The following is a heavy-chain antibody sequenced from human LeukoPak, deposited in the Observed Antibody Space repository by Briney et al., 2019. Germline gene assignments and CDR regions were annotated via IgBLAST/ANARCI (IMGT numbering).Heavy chain of an antibody. V-gene: IGHV4-39*07. J-gene: IGHJ4*02. CDR1: GGSISSSSYY. Sequence: SETLSLTCTVSGGSISSSSYYWGWIRQPPGKGLEWIGTIFYSGSTYYNPSLKNRVTISVDTSKNQFSLKLSSVTAADTAVYYCARTPTMVRGVDYWGQGTLVTVSS. CDR2: IFYSGST. D-gene: IGHD3-10*01. CDR3: ARTPTMVRGVDY.